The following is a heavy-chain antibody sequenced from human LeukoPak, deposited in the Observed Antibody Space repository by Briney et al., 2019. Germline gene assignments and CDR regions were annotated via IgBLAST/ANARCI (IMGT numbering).Heavy chain of an antibody. Sequence: GGSLSLSCAASGFTFSSYAMSWVRQAPGKGLEWVSAISGSGGSTYYADSVKGRFTISRDNSKNTLYLQMNSLRAEDTAVYYCAKTRPLDSSSWSHGDYWGQGTLVTVSS. J-gene: IGHJ4*02. CDR3: AKTRPLDSSSWSHGDY. D-gene: IGHD6-13*01. V-gene: IGHV3-23*01. CDR1: GFTFSSYA. CDR2: ISGSGGST.